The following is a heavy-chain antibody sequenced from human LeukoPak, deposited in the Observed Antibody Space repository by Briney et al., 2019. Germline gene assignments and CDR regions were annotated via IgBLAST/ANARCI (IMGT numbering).Heavy chain of an antibody. CDR1: GLTFSSYE. J-gene: IGHJ5*02. D-gene: IGHD1-1*01. V-gene: IGHV3-48*03. CDR2: ISSSGSTI. Sequence: GGSLRLSCAASGLTFSSYEMSWVRQAPGKGLEWVSYISSSGSTIYYADSVKGRFTISRDNAKNSLYLQMNSLRAEDTAVYYCARSDDPRDWFDPWGQGTLVTVSS. CDR3: ARSDDPRDWFDP.